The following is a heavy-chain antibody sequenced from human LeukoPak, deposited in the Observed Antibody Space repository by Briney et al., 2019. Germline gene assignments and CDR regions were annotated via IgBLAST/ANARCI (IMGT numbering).Heavy chain of an antibody. V-gene: IGHV4-4*07. CDR3: ARDLENSSSWYAPNWFDP. D-gene: IGHD6-13*01. CDR2: IYTSGST. J-gene: IGHJ5*02. Sequence: SETLSLTCTVSGVSISSYYWSWIRQPAGKGLEWIGRIYTSGSTNYNPSLKSRVTMSVDTSKNQFSLKLSSVTAADTAVYYCARDLENSSSWYAPNWFDPWGQGTLVTVSS. CDR1: GVSISSYY.